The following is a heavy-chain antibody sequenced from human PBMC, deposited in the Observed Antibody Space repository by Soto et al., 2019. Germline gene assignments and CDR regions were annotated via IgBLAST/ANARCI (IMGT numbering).Heavy chain of an antibody. V-gene: IGHV1-69*08. CDR3: AREEGTSFGVVSKSSKNYYMDV. J-gene: IGHJ6*03. CDR2: IIPILGIA. D-gene: IGHD3-3*01. Sequence: QVQLVQSGAEVKKPGSSVKVSCKASGGTFSSYTISWVRQAPGQGLEWMGRIIPILGIANYAQKFQGRVTITADKSTSTAYMELSSLRSEDTAVYYCAREEGTSFGVVSKSSKNYYMDVWGKGTTVTVSS. CDR1: GGTFSSYT.